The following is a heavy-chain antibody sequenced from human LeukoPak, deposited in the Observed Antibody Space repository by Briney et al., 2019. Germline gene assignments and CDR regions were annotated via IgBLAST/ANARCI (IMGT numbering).Heavy chain of an antibody. D-gene: IGHD2-15*01. CDR3: ARELVGCSGGSCYSVGRFDY. V-gene: IGHV4-59*01. CDR1: GGSISSYY. CDR2: IYYSGST. Sequence: SETLSLTCTVSGGSISSYYWSWIRQPPGKGLEWIGYIYYSGSTNYNPSLKSRVTISVDTSKNQFSLKLSSATAADTAVYYCARELVGCSGGSCYSVGRFDYWGQGTLVTVSS. J-gene: IGHJ4*02.